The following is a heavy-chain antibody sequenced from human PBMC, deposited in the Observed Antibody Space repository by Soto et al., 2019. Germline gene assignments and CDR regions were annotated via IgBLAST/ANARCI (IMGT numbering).Heavy chain of an antibody. D-gene: IGHD4-17*01. J-gene: IGHJ4*02. CDR2: ISAYNGKT. CDR3: ARGHDYAGAGGNY. V-gene: IGHV1-18*01. Sequence: QVHLVQSGAEVKKPGASVKVSCKASGYTFNEYGISWVRQAPGQGLEWMGWISAYNGKTKSAQNFQGRVTMTTDTSTSTAYMELRGVRSDDTAVYYCARGHDYAGAGGNYWGQGTLVTVSS. CDR1: GYTFNEYG.